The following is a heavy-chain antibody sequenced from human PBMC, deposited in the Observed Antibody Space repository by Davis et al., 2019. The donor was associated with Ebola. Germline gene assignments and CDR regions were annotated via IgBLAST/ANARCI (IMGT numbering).Heavy chain of an antibody. V-gene: IGHV3-30*03. Sequence: GESLKISCAASGFTFSSYSMNWVRQAPGKGLEWVAVISYDGSNKYYADSVKGRFTISRDNSKNTLNLQMNSLRAEDTAVYYCARDVGAARRLGANWFDPWGQGTLVTVSS. D-gene: IGHD6-6*01. CDR1: GFTFSSYS. CDR3: ARDVGAARRLGANWFDP. J-gene: IGHJ5*02. CDR2: ISYDGSNK.